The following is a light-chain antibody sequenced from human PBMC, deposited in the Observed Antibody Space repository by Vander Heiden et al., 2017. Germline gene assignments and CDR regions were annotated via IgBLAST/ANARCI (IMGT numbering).Light chain of an antibody. J-gene: IGKJ5*01. CDR1: QSVLYSSNNKNY. CDR3: QQYDSNPPIT. V-gene: IGKV4-1*01. Sequence: DIVMTQSPDSLAVSLGERTIINCKSSQSVLYSSNNKNYLAWYQQKPGQPPKLLIYWASTRESGVPDRFSGSGYGTDFTLTISSRQAEDVAVYYCQQYDSNPPITFGQGTRLEIK. CDR2: WAS.